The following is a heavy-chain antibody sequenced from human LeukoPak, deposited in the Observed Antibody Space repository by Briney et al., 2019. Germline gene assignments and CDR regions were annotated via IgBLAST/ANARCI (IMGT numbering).Heavy chain of an antibody. CDR3: ARLQLWFSGVDY. V-gene: IGHV4-4*02. CDR2: MYLSGTT. D-gene: IGHD5-18*01. J-gene: IGHJ4*02. Sequence: SETLSLTCTVSGDSINSLDLWSWVRQPPGKGLEWIGEMYLSGTTHSNPSVKSRVTISIDKSKNQFFLNLSSVTAADTAVYYCARLQLWFSGVDYWGQGTLVTVSS. CDR1: GDSINSLDL.